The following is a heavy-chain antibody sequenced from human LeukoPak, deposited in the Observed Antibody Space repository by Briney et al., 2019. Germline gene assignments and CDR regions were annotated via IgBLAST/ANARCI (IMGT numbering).Heavy chain of an antibody. CDR2: INTDGSST. D-gene: IGHD3-3*01. Sequence: GGSLRLSCAASGFTFSSYGMHWVRQAPGKGLVWVSRINTDGSSTSYADSVKGRFTISRDNAKNTLYLQMNSLRAEDTAVYYCARDRNYDFWSGSLLDYWGQGTLVTVSS. V-gene: IGHV3-74*01. CDR1: GFTFSSYG. J-gene: IGHJ4*02. CDR3: ARDRNYDFWSGSLLDY.